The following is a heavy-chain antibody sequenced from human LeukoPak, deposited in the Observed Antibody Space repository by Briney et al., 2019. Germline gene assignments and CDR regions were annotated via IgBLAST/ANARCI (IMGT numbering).Heavy chain of an antibody. Sequence: GGSLRLSCAASGFMFSTYEMNWVRQAPGKGLEWLSYISYNGRSIYYADSVKGRFTISRDNAKNTLYLQMNSLRAEDTAVHYCAKSYSNSHPPDYWGQGTLVTVSS. V-gene: IGHV3-48*03. CDR3: AKSYSNSHPPDY. D-gene: IGHD4-11*01. CDR2: ISYNGRSI. J-gene: IGHJ4*02. CDR1: GFMFSTYE.